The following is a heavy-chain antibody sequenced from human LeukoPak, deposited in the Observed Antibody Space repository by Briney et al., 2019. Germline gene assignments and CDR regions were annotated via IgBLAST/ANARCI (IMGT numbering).Heavy chain of an antibody. Sequence: GESLKISCKGSGYSFTSYWIGWVRPMPGKGLEWMGIIYPGDSDTRYSPSFQGQVTISADKSISTAYLQWSSLKASDTAMYYCASRPDILTGYYANDAFDIWGQGTMVTVSS. CDR1: GYSFTSYW. V-gene: IGHV5-51*01. CDR2: IYPGDSDT. CDR3: ASRPDILTGYYANDAFDI. J-gene: IGHJ3*02. D-gene: IGHD3-9*01.